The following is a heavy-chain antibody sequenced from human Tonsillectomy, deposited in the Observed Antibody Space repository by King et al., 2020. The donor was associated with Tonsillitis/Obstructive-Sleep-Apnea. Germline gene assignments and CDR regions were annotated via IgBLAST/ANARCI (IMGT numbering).Heavy chain of an antibody. V-gene: IGHV3-23*04. J-gene: IGHJ6*02. CDR1: GFTFTTYA. CDR2: ISGSGGST. D-gene: IGHD5-12*01. Sequence: VQLVESGGGLVQPGGSLRLSCAASGFTFTTYAMSWVRQAPGKGLEWVSAISGSGGSTYYAASVKGRFTISRDNSKNTLYLQMNSLRAEDTAVYYCAKGLSGYDYYYGMDVWGQGTTVTVSS. CDR3: AKGLSGYDYYYGMDV.